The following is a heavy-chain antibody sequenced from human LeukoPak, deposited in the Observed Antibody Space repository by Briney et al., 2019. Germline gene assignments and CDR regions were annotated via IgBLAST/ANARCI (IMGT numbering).Heavy chain of an antibody. V-gene: IGHV4-39*01. D-gene: IGHD6-19*01. CDR3: ARPFYSSGWYGAFDI. Sequence: IPSETLSLTCSVSGGSISTSSQYWVWIRQTPGKGLEWIGRLYYAGSTYNIPSLESRVTISIDTSKNQFSLRLTSVTAADTAVYFCARPFYSSGWYGAFDIWGPGTMVTVSS. CDR2: LYYAGST. CDR1: GGSISTSSQY. J-gene: IGHJ3*02.